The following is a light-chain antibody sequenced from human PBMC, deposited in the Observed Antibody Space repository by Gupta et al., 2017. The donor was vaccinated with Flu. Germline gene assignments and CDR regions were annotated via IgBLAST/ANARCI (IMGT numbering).Light chain of an antibody. Sequence: QSVLTQPPSESGTPGQRVTIYCTGSSSNIGAGYDVHWYQQLPGTAPNLLIYGNGNRPSGVPDRFSGSKSGTSASLAITGVQAEDEADYCCQSYDSSLSGVFGGGTKLTVL. CDR2: GNG. V-gene: IGLV1-40*01. CDR3: QSYDSSLSGV. J-gene: IGLJ2*01. CDR1: SSNIGAGYD.